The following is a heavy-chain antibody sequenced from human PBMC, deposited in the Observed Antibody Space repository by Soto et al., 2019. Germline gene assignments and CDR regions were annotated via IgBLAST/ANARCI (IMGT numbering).Heavy chain of an antibody. Sequence: QVQLVESGGGVVQPGRSLRLSCAASGFTFSSYGMHWVRQAPGKGLEWVAVISYDGSNKYYADSVKGRFTISRDNSKNTLYLQMNSLRAEDMTVYYCAKEWEEGATTTWYFDLWGRGTLVTVSS. D-gene: IGHD1-26*01. CDR1: GFTFSSYG. CDR2: ISYDGSNK. V-gene: IGHV3-30*18. CDR3: AKEWEEGATTTWYFDL. J-gene: IGHJ2*01.